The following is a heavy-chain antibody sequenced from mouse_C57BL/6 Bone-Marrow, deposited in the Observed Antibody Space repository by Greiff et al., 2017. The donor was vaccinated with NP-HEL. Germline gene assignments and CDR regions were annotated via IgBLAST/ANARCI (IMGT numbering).Heavy chain of an antibody. Sequence: QVQLQQSGAELVKPGASVKMSCKASGYTFTSYWITWVKQRPGQGLEWIGDIYPGSGSTNYNEKFKSKATLTVDTSSSTAYMQLSSLTSEDSAVYYCARDPLYDYDVGYYAMDYWGQGTSVTVSS. CDR1: GYTFTSYW. V-gene: IGHV1-55*01. J-gene: IGHJ4*01. D-gene: IGHD2-4*01. CDR3: ARDPLYDYDVGYYAMDY. CDR2: IYPGSGST.